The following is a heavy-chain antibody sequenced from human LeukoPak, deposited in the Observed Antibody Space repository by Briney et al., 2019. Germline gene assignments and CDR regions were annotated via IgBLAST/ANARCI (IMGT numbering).Heavy chain of an antibody. CDR2: ISSSGRNI. J-gene: IGHJ4*02. Sequence: GGSLRLSCTASGFTFSIYSMNWVRQAPGKGLEWVSYISSSGRNIYYADSVNGRFTISRDNAKNSLYLQMNSLRAEDTAVYYCARDLVQLWSKDYWGQGTLVTVSS. CDR1: GFTFSIYS. V-gene: IGHV3-48*03. CDR3: ARDLVQLWSKDY. D-gene: IGHD5-18*01.